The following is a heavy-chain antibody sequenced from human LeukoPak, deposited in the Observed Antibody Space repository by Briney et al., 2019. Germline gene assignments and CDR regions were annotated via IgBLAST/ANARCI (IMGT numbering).Heavy chain of an antibody. J-gene: IGHJ4*02. Sequence: SETLSLTCTVPGAYISTGGYYWSWIRQHPGKGLKWIGYIYYSGSTYYNPSLKSRVTISVDTPKNPFSLKLSSVTAAATAAYYCATAHSGMGLGYFDHCGQGTLVTVSS. D-gene: IGHD3-10*01. CDR2: IYYSGST. V-gene: IGHV4-31*03. CDR3: ATAHSGMGLGYFDH. CDR1: GAYISTGGYY.